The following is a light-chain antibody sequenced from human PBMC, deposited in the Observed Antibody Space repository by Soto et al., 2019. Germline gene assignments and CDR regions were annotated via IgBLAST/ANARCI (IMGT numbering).Light chain of an antibody. Sequence: DIVMTQSPDSLAVSLSERATINCKSSQSLLNNKNYLAWYQQKPGQPPKLLIYWASTRESGVPDRFSGSGSGTDFILTISSLQAEDVALYFCQQYYRIPITFGQGTRLEIK. J-gene: IGKJ5*01. CDR1: QSLLNNKNY. CDR2: WAS. CDR3: QQYYRIPIT. V-gene: IGKV4-1*01.